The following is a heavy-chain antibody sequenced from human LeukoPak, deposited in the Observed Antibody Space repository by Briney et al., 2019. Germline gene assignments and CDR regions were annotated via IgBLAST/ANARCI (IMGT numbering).Heavy chain of an antibody. CDR1: GFTFSSYA. D-gene: IGHD6-6*01. CDR3: ARWQLGGVNWFDS. J-gene: IGHJ5*01. Sequence: GRSLRLSCAASGFTFSSYAMHWVRQAPGKGLEWVAVISYDGSNKYYADSVKGRFTISRDNSKNTLYLQMNSLRAEDTAVYYCARWQLGGVNWFDSWGQGTLVTVSS. CDR2: ISYDGSNK. V-gene: IGHV3-30*04.